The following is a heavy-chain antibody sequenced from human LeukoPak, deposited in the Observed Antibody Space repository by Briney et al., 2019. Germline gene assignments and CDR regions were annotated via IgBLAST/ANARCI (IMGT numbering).Heavy chain of an antibody. CDR3: ARDYYDSSGHYYYYGMDV. CDR1: GGSISSGGYS. D-gene: IGHD3-22*01. Sequence: SETPSLTCAVSGGSISSGGYSWSWIRQPPGKGLGWIGYIYHSGSTYYNPSLKSRVTISVDRSKNQFSLKLSSVTAADTAVYYCARDYYDSSGHYYYYGMDVWGQGTTVTVSS. V-gene: IGHV4-30-2*01. CDR2: IYHSGST. J-gene: IGHJ6*02.